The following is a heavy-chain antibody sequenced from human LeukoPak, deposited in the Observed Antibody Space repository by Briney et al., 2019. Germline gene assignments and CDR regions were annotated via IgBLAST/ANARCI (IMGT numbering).Heavy chain of an antibody. J-gene: IGHJ3*02. CDR1: GYTFTGYY. CDR3: ARGIVVVVAATYAFDI. D-gene: IGHD2-15*01. CDR2: INPNSGGT. Sequence: ASVKVSCKASGYTFTGYYMHWVRHAPGQGLELIGWINPNSGGTNYAQKFQGRVTMTRDTSISTAYMELSRLRSDDTAVYYCARGIVVVVAATYAFDIWGQGTMVTVSS. V-gene: IGHV1-2*02.